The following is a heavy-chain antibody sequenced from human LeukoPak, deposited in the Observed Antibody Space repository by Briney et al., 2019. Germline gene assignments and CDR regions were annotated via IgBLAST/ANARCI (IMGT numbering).Heavy chain of an antibody. V-gene: IGHV3-33*06. CDR2: IWSDGSNI. Sequence: RPGRSLRLSCATSGSTFSHYGMHWVRQAPGKGLEWVAVIWSDGSNIYYGDPVKGRFTISRDNFQRTVYLQMNSLRAEDTAVYYCAKDAQRGFDYSNSLDKWGQGTLVTVSS. CDR3: AKDAQRGFDYSNSLDK. D-gene: IGHD4-11*01. CDR1: GSTFSHYG. J-gene: IGHJ4*02.